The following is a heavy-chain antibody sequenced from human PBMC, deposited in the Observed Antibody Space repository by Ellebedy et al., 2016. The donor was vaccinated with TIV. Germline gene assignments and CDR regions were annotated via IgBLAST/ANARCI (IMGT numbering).Heavy chain of an antibody. CDR2: IYYSGST. CDR3: ARGEDPIVAGRGAYYYGMDV. V-gene: IGHV4-59*01. D-gene: IGHD6-19*01. CDR1: GGSFSGYY. J-gene: IGHJ6*02. Sequence: SETLSLXXAVYGGSFSGYYWSWIRQPPGKGLEWIGYIYYSGSTNYNPSLKSRVTISVDTSKNQFSLKLSSVTAADTAVYYCARGEDPIVAGRGAYYYGMDVWGQGTTVTVSS.